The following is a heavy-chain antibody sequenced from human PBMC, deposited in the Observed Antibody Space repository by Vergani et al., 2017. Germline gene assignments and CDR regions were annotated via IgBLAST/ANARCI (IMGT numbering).Heavy chain of an antibody. Sequence: QVQLVQSGAEVKKLGSSVKVSCKASGGTFSSYAISWVRQAPGQGLEWMGGIIPIFGTANYAQKFQGRVTITADESTSTAYMELSSLRSEDTAVYYCARSYYDSSGYYPFDYWGQGTLVTVSS. CDR3: ARSYYDSSGYYPFDY. CDR1: GGTFSSYA. D-gene: IGHD3-22*01. V-gene: IGHV1-69*12. CDR2: IIPIFGTA. J-gene: IGHJ4*02.